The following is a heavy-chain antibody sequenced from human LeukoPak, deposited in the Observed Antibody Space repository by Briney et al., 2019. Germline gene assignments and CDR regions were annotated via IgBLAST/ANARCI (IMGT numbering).Heavy chain of an antibody. CDR2: IYYSGST. Sequence: PLETLSLTCTVSGGSLSGHYWSWIRQPPGKGLEWIGYIYYSGSTNYNPSLKSRVTISVDTSKNQFSLKLSSVTAADTAVYYCARENVVGAIFDYWGQGTLVTVSS. CDR3: ARENVVGAIFDY. J-gene: IGHJ4*02. D-gene: IGHD1-26*01. CDR1: GGSLSGHY. V-gene: IGHV4-59*11.